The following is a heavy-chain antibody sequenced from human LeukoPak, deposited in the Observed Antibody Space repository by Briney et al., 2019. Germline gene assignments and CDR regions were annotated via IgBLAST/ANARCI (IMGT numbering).Heavy chain of an antibody. CDR2: ISWNSGSI. CDR3: AKDSGGYYYDSSGYFDR. V-gene: IGHV3-9*01. J-gene: IGHJ4*02. CDR1: GFTFDDYA. D-gene: IGHD3-22*01. Sequence: AGRSLRLSCAASGFTFDDYAMHWVRQAPGKGLEWVSGISWNSGSIGYADSVKGRFTISRDNAKNSLYLQMNSLRAEDTALYYCAKDSGGYYYDSSGYFDRWGQGTLVTVSS.